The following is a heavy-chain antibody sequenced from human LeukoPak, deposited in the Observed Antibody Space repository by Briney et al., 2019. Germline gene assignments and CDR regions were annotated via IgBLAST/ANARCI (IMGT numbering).Heavy chain of an antibody. J-gene: IGHJ6*03. CDR1: GFTFSSYW. Sequence: GGSLRLSCAASGFTFSSYWMSWVRQAPGKGLEWVANIKQDGSEKYYVDSVKGRFTISRDNSKNTLYLQMNSLRAEDTAVYYCARGSRGGGWTNYYYYMDVWGKGTTVTISS. CDR2: IKQDGSEK. V-gene: IGHV3-7*03. CDR3: ARGSRGGGWTNYYYYMDV. D-gene: IGHD6-19*01.